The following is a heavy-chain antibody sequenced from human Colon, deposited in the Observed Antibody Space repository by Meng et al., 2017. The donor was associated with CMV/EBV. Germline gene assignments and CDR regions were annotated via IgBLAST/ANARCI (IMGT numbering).Heavy chain of an antibody. Sequence: GESLKISCAASGFNFNVHAMHWVRQAPGKGLECLAVISSDGTYTHHTDSVKGRFTISRDNSKKMLYLQMSSLKLDDTAVYFCARDVGVGGTRGVMDYWSQGTLVTVSS. CDR2: ISSDGTYT. CDR3: ARDVGVGGTRGVMDY. CDR1: GFNFNVHA. J-gene: IGHJ4*02. D-gene: IGHD1-26*01. V-gene: IGHV3-30*04.